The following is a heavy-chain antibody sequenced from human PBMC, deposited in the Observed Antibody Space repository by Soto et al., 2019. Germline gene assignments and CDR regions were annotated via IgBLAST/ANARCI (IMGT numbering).Heavy chain of an antibody. CDR1: GFTFSSYA. CDR2: ISGSGGST. CDR3: AFSSTPFDY. Sequence: EVQLLESGGGLVQPGGSLRLSCAASGFTFSSYAVSWVRQAPGKGLEWVSAISGSGGSTYYADSVKGRFTISRDNSKSTLYLQRNSLRAEDTAVYYCAFSSTPFDYWGQGTLVTVS. V-gene: IGHV3-23*01. D-gene: IGHD6-13*01. J-gene: IGHJ4*02.